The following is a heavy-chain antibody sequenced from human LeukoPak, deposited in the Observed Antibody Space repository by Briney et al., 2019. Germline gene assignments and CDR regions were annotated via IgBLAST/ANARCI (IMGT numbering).Heavy chain of an antibody. D-gene: IGHD3-3*01. Sequence: SETLSLTCAVSGGSISSGDYYWSWIRRPPGKGLEWIGYIYYSGSTYYNPSLKSRVTISVDTSKNQFSLKLSSVTAADTAVYYCARESGYYYFDYWGQGTLVTVSS. CDR1: GGSISSGDYY. J-gene: IGHJ4*02. V-gene: IGHV4-30-4*08. CDR2: IYYSGST. CDR3: ARESGYYYFDY.